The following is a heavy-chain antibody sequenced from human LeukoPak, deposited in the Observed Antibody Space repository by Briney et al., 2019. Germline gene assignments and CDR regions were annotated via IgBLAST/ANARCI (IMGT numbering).Heavy chain of an antibody. CDR2: ISDYNGNT. J-gene: IGHJ5*02. CDR3: ARDLYRDSLPVSWFDP. Sequence: ASVKVSCKASGYTFTSYGISWVRQAPGQGLEWVGWISDYNGNTNYAQKLQGRVTMNTDTSTSTAYMELRSLRSDDTAVYYCARDLYRDSLPVSWFDPWGQGTLVTVSS. V-gene: IGHV1-18*01. D-gene: IGHD4-11*01. CDR1: GYTFTSYG.